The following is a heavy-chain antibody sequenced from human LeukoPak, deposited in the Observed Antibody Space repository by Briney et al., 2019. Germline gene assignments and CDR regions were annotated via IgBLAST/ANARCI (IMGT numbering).Heavy chain of an antibody. V-gene: IGHV4-59*01. J-gene: IGHJ5*02. D-gene: IGHD3-9*01. CDR3: ARGYFDWLSAVGGWFDP. Sequence: SETLSLTCTVSGGSISSYYWSWIRQPPGKGLEWIGYIYYSGSTNYNPSLKSRVTISVDTSKNQFSLKLSSVTAADTAVYYCARGYFDWLSAVGGWFDPWGQGTLVTVSS. CDR2: IYYSGST. CDR1: GGSISSYY.